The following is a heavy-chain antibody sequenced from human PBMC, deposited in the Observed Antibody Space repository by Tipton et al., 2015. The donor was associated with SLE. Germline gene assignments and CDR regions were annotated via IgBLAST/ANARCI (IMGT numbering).Heavy chain of an antibody. D-gene: IGHD6-19*01. Sequence: TLSLTCTVSGGSISNISYYWGWIRQPPGEGLEWIGSIYSGGSTYSNPSLKSRVTISVDTSKNQFSLKMTSVTAADTAVYYCARLTSSWAYYFDSWGQGTLVTVSS. CDR2: IYSGGST. CDR3: ARLTSSWAYYFDS. CDR1: GGSISNISYY. V-gene: IGHV4-39*01. J-gene: IGHJ4*02.